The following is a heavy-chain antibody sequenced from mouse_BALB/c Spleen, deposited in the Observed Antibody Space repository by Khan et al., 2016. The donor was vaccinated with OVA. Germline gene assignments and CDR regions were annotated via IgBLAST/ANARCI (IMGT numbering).Heavy chain of an antibody. CDR2: INPSSGFT. V-gene: IGHV1-4*01. D-gene: IGHD1-1*01. CDR3: ARRTTVYAMDY. Sequence: QVQLQQPGAELARPGASVKMSCKASVYTFTSNTMHWVKQRPGQGLEWIGYINPSSGFTNFNQKFKDKATLTADKSSSTAYMQLSSLTSEDSAVFYCARRTTVYAMDYWGQGTSVTVSS. CDR1: VYTFTSNT. J-gene: IGHJ4*01.